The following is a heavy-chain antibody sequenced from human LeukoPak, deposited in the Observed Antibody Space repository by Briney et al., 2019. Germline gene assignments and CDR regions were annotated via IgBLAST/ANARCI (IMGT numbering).Heavy chain of an antibody. CDR3: TKGPYDFDY. CDR1: GFTFRNYA. V-gene: IGHV3-49*03. J-gene: IGHJ4*02. D-gene: IGHD3-16*01. CDR2: IRSVTYGGTT. Sequence: GGSLRLSCTGSGFTFRNYAVSWFRQAPGKGLEWVSFIRSVTYGGTTEYAGSVRGRFSISRDDSRNIAYLQMNSLRTDDTAVYYCTKGPYDFDYWGRGTLVTVSS.